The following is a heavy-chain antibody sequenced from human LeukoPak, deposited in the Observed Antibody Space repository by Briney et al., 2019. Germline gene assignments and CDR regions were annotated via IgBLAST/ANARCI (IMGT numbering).Heavy chain of an antibody. CDR3: ARGLQSRDGYNYVGVGDY. CDR1: GGSISSSSYY. CDR2: IYYSGST. D-gene: IGHD5-24*01. Sequence: PSETLSLTCTVSGGSISSSSYYWGWIRQPPGKGLEWIGSIYYSGSTYYNPSLKSRVTISVDTSKNQFSLKLSSVTAADTAVYYCARGLQSRDGYNYVGVGDYWGQGTLVTVSS. J-gene: IGHJ4*02. V-gene: IGHV4-39*01.